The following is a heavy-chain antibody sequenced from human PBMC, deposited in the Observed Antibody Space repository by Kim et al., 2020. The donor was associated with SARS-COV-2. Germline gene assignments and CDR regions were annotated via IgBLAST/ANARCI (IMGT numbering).Heavy chain of an antibody. V-gene: IGHV1-18*04. CDR1: GYTFTNYG. CDR3: ARDEGVNVWRAGFDP. Sequence: ASVKVSCKASGYTFTNYGIVWVRQAPGQGLEWMGWISAHNGNTNYAQKLQGRATMTTDASTSTAYMELRSLRSDDTAVYYCARDEGVNVWRAGFDPWGQGTLVTVSS. J-gene: IGHJ5*02. CDR2: ISAHNGNT. D-gene: IGHD3-10*01.